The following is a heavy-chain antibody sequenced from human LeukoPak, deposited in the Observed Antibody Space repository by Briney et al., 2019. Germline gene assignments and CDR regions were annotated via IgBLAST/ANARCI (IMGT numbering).Heavy chain of an antibody. V-gene: IGHV4-34*01. CDR3: ASVMVRGEVYYYYYMDV. J-gene: IGHJ6*03. D-gene: IGHD3-10*01. CDR2: INHSGST. Sequence: SETLSLTCAVYGGSFSGYYWSWIRQPPGKGLEWIGEINHSGSTNYNPSLKSRVTISVDTSKNQFSLKLSSVTAADTAVYYCASVMVRGEVYYYYYMDVWGKGTTVTISS. CDR1: GGSFSGYY.